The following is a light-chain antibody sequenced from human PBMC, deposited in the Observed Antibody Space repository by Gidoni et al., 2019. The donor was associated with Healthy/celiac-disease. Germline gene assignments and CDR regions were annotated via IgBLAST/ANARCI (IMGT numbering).Light chain of an antibody. V-gene: IGKV3-20*01. CDR3: QQYGSSPPWT. CDR1: HSVSSSY. J-gene: IGKJ1*01. CDR2: GAS. Sequence: EIVLTPSPVTLSLSPGESATLSCRASHSVSSSYLAWYQQKPGQAPRLLIYGASSRATGIPERFSGSGSGTDFTLTISRLEPEDFAVYYCQQYGSSPPWTFGQGTKVEIK.